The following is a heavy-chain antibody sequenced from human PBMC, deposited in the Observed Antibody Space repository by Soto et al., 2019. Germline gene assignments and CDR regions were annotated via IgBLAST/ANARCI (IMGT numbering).Heavy chain of an antibody. CDR1: GFTLSTYW. Sequence: GGSLRLSCAASGFTLSTYWMHWVRQVPGKGLEWVSAISGSGGSTYYADSVKGRFTISRDNSKNTLYLQMNSLRAEDTAVYYCAKVVFSGSFDPWGQGTLVTSPQ. V-gene: IGHV3-23*01. CDR2: ISGSGGST. CDR3: AKVVFSGSFDP. J-gene: IGHJ5*02. D-gene: IGHD3-3*02.